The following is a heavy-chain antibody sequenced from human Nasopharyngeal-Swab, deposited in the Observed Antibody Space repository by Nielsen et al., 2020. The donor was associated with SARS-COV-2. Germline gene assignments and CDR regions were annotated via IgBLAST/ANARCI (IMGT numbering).Heavy chain of an antibody. V-gene: IGHV4-59*13. J-gene: IGHJ3*02. CDR3: ARTQLWGAFDI. CDR2: IYYSGSP. Sequence: SETLSLTCTVSGGSISSYYWSWIRQPPGKGLEWIGYIYYSGSPNYNPSLKSRVTISVDTSKNQFSLKLSSVTAADTAVYYCARTQLWGAFDIWGQGTMVTVSS. D-gene: IGHD5-18*01. CDR1: GGSISSYY.